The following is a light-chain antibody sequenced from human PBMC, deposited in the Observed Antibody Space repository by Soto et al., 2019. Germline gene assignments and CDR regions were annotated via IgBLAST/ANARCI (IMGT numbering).Light chain of an antibody. V-gene: IGKV3-20*01. CDR1: QSVSSSY. CDR3: QQYGSSPGT. Sequence: EIVLTRSPGTLPLSPGERATLSCRASQSVSSSYLAWYQQKPGQAPRLLIYGASSRDTGIPDRFSGSGSGTDFTLTISRLEPEDVALYYCQQYGSSPGTFGQGTKVEIK. J-gene: IGKJ1*01. CDR2: GAS.